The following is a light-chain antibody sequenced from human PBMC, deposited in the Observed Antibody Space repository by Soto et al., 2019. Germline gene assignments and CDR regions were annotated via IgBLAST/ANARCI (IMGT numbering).Light chain of an antibody. CDR3: HKLVSSPWT. CDR2: SAS. V-gene: IGKV1-27*01. CDR1: QDISDH. J-gene: IGKJ1*01. Sequence: DFQMTQSPSYLSASIGDRVTVSCRASQDISDHVAWYQQKPGKPPKLLIYSASTLYSGVPSRLSGSGSGTNFTLTIGSVQPEDFATYYCHKLVSSPWTFGQGTKVDI.